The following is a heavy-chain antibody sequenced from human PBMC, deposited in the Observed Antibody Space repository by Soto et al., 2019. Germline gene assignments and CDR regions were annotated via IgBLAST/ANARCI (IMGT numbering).Heavy chain of an antibody. Sequence: QVQVVQSGPEVKKPGASVKLSCRASGYSFTSKAIHWVRQAPGQRLEWMGWINAANGDTKYSQKFQGRVSITRDTSATTAYMELSSLRSEDTAVYYCARDRALQVPGTGWFDPWGQGTLVTVSS. CDR3: ARDRALQVPGTGWFDP. J-gene: IGHJ5*02. D-gene: IGHD1-1*01. V-gene: IGHV1-3*01. CDR2: INAANGDT. CDR1: GYSFTSKA.